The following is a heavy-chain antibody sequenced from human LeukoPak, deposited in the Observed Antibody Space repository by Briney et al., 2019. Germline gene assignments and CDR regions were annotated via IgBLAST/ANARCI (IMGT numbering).Heavy chain of an antibody. J-gene: IGHJ6*04. V-gene: IGHV3-7*01. CDR3: ARDRFGGMDV. CDR2: IKEDGSEK. D-gene: IGHD4-23*01. Sequence: GGSLRLSCAASGFTFSSYWMSWVRQAPGRGREWVANIKEDGSEKYYVDSVKGRFSISRDDAKNSLHLQMNSLRAEDTTVYYCARDRFGGMDVWGKGTSLTVSS. CDR1: GFTFSSYW.